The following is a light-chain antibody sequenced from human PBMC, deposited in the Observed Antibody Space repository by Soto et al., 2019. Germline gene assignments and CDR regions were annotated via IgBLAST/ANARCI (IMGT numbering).Light chain of an antibody. V-gene: IGLV1-44*01. CDR3: AAWDGSRSGWV. CDR2: ENN. J-gene: IGLJ3*02. Sequence: QSVLTQPPSASGTPGQWVTISCSGSSSNIGGNSVNWYQQLPGTAPKLLMYENNQRPSGVPDRFSGSKSGTSASLAISGLQSEDEADYYCAAWDGSRSGWVFGGGTKLTVL. CDR1: SSNIGGNS.